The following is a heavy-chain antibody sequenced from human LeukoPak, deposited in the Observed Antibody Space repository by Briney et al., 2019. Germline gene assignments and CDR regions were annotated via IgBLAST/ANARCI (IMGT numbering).Heavy chain of an antibody. V-gene: IGHV3-21*01. CDR3: ARDASPPYSSSWDGSHYYYYMDV. CDR2: ISSSSSYI. J-gene: IGHJ6*03. CDR1: GITLSSYS. Sequence: PGGSLRLSCAASGITLSSYSMNWVRQAPGKGLEWVSFISSSSSYIYYADSVKGRFTISRDNAKNSLYLQMNSLRAEDTAVYYCARDASPPYSSSWDGSHYYYYMDVWGKGTTVTVSS. D-gene: IGHD6-13*01.